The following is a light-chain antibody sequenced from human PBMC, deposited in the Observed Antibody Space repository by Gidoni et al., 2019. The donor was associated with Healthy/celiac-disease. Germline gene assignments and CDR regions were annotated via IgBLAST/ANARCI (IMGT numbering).Light chain of an antibody. CDR3: QKYNNWPPIT. CDR2: GAS. V-gene: IGKV3D-15*01. J-gene: IGKJ5*01. CDR1: QSVSSN. Sequence: EIVMTQSPATLSVSPGERATLSCRASQSVSSNLAWYQQKPGQAPRLLIYGASIRATGSPARFSGSGSGTEFTLTISSLQSEDFAVYYCQKYNNWPPITFGQGTRLEIK.